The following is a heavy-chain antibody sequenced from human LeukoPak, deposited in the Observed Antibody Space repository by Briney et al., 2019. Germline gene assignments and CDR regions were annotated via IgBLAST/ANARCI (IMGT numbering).Heavy chain of an antibody. CDR3: AKDHATYDFLTGYPAY. CDR2: IRFDGSDI. V-gene: IGHV3-30*02. CDR1: GFTFSSSG. D-gene: IGHD3-9*01. Sequence: GGSLRLSCAASGFTFSSSGMHWVRQAPGKGLEWAASIRFDGSDIYYGDSMKGRFTISRDNSKNTLYLHLNSLRGEDTAVYYCAKDHATYDFLTGYPAYWGQGIPVIVSS. J-gene: IGHJ4*02.